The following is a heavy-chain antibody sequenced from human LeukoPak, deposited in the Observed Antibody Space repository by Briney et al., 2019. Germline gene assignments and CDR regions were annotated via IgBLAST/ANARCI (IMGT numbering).Heavy chain of an antibody. J-gene: IGHJ5*02. CDR2: INHSGST. CDR3: ARYYGDFLRGFDP. CDR1: GGSFSGYY. D-gene: IGHD4-17*01. V-gene: IGHV4-34*01. Sequence: SETLSLTCAVYGGSFSGYYWSWIRQPPGKGLEWIGEINHSGSTNYNPSLKSRVTMSVDTSKNQFSLKLSSVTAADTAVYYCARYYGDFLRGFDPWGQGTLVTVSS.